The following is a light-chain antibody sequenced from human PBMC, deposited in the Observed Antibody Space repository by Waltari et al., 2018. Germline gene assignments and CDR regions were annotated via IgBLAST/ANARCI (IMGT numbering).Light chain of an antibody. V-gene: IGLV3-10*01. Sequence: SYALTQPPSVSVSPGQTARLTCSGHELPRKYAYWFQQKSGQAPRLVIYEDTKRPPGIPERFSGSSSGTVATLTITGAQVDDEADYYCYSSDSTGLRVFGGGTTVVVL. CDR3: YSSDSTGLRV. J-gene: IGLJ1*01. CDR1: ELPRKY. CDR2: EDT.